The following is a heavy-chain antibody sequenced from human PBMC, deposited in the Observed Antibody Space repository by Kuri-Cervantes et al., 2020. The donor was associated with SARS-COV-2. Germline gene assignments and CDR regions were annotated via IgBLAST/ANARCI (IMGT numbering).Heavy chain of an antibody. D-gene: IGHD3-10*01. Sequence: SETLSLTCTVSGGSISSSSYYWAWIRQPPGRGLEWIVSLYRSGAAYYNPSFKSRVNVSLDTSRTQFSLQLNSMTAADTAVYYCALRESTMVDFWGQGTLVTVSS. CDR1: GGSISSSSYY. J-gene: IGHJ4*02. V-gene: IGHV4-39*07. CDR2: LYRSGAA. CDR3: ALRESTMVDF.